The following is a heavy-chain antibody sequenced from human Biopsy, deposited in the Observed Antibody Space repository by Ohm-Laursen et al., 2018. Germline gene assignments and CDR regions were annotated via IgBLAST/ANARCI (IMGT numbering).Heavy chain of an antibody. CDR2: IYNTETT. V-gene: IGHV4-39*01. CDR1: SGSISSYY. CDR3: ARHPTGFWFDP. J-gene: IGHJ5*02. Sequence: GTLSLTCTVSSGSISSYYWAWLRQPPGKGLEWIGSIYNTETTFYNPSLKSRVTISVDTSTNQSSLKVSSVTAADTALYFCARHPTGFWFDPWGHGTLVTVSS.